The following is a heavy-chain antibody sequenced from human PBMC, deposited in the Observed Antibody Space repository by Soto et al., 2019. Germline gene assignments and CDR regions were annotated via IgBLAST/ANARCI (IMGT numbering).Heavy chain of an antibody. J-gene: IGHJ4*02. CDR2: IVVGSGNT. Sequence: SVKVSCKASGFTFPNSAVQCVRLARGQRPEWIGWIVVGSGNTNSAQKFQERVTFTRDMSTSTVYMELSSLKSEDTAVYYCAADDMTTFIWGQGTLVTVSS. CDR3: AADDMTTFI. CDR1: GFTFPNSA. V-gene: IGHV1-58*01. D-gene: IGHD1-1*01.